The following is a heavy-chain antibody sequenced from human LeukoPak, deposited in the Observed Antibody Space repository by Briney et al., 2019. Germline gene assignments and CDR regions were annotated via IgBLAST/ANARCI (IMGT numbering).Heavy chain of an antibody. V-gene: IGHV4-31*03. J-gene: IGHJ4*02. CDR3: VTYYYGSSAPKRNY. CDR2: IYYSGST. Sequence: SETLSLTCTVSGGSISNGDHYWSWIRQHPGKGLEWIGHIYYSGSTYYNPSLKSRGIISVETSKNRFSLKLSSVTAADTAVYYCVTYYYGSSAPKRNYWGQGILVTVSS. CDR1: GGSISNGDHY. D-gene: IGHD3-22*01.